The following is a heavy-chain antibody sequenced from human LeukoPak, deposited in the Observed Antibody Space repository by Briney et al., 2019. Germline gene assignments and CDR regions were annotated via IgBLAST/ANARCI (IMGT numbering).Heavy chain of an antibody. Sequence: PSETLSLTCTVSGDSISRYYRSGIRDPRGKDLEGGGDIYYSGSTNYNPSLKSRVTISVDTSKNQFTLKLTSVTAADTAVYYCARGPTYSSSWFGYFDYWGQGTLVTASS. D-gene: IGHD6-13*01. CDR3: ARGPTYSSSWFGYFDY. CDR1: GDSISRYY. CDR2: IYYSGST. J-gene: IGHJ4*02. V-gene: IGHV4-59*01.